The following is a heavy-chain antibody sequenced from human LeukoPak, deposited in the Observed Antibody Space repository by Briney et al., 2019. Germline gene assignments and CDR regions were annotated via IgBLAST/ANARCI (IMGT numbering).Heavy chain of an antibody. CDR2: IYYSGST. CDR3: ARDTRSYDSSGYYFFDF. J-gene: IGHJ4*02. V-gene: IGHV4-59*01. CDR1: GGSISPYY. D-gene: IGHD3-22*01. Sequence: SETLSLACTVSGGSISPYYWSWIRQPPGKGLEWIGYIYYSGSTNYNPSLKSRATISMDTSKHHFSLKLSSVTAADTAVYYCARDTRSYDSSGYYFFDFWGQGTLVTVSS.